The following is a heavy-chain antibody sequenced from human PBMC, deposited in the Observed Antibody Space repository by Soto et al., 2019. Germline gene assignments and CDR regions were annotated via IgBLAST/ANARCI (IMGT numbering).Heavy chain of an antibody. Sequence: GGSLRLSCAASRFTLSSYWMSWGRQNTGHGLKNMPNINQDGSESYYVDSVKGLFTISRDYARNSLYLQMKSRRAEDSAVYYCAREDLDSSSWYYYYYYYGMDGWGKGTTVTVSS. CDR3: AREDLDSSSWYYYYYYYGMDG. J-gene: IGHJ6*04. D-gene: IGHD6-13*01. CDR2: INQDGSES. V-gene: IGHV3-7*01. CDR1: RFTLSSYW.